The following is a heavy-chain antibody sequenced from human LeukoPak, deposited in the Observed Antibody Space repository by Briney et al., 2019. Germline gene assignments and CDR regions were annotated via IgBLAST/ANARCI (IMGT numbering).Heavy chain of an antibody. CDR2: IYYSGST. V-gene: IGHV4-59*01. J-gene: IGHJ3*02. CDR3: ARDLRSWSYYDSSHDAFDI. D-gene: IGHD3-22*01. Sequence: SETLSLTCTVSGGSISSYYWSWIRQPPGKGLEWIGYIYYSGSTNYNPSLKSRVTISVDTSKNQFSLKLSSVTAADTAVYYCARDLRSWSYYDSSHDAFDIWGQGTMVTASS. CDR1: GGSISSYY.